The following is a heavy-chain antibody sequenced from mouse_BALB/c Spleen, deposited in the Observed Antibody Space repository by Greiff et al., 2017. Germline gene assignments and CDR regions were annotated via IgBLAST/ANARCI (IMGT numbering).Heavy chain of an antibody. CDR1: GYTFTSYV. J-gene: IGHJ1*01. Sequence: EVQLQQSGPELVKPGASVKMSCKASGYTFTSYVMHWVKQKPGQGLEWIGYINPYNDGTKYNEKFKGKATLTSDKSSSTAYMELSSLTSEDSAVYYCARGGNLGTGWYFDVGGAGTTVTVSS. CDR2: INPYNDGT. CDR3: ARGGNLGTGWYFDV. D-gene: IGHD3-3*01. V-gene: IGHV1-14*01.